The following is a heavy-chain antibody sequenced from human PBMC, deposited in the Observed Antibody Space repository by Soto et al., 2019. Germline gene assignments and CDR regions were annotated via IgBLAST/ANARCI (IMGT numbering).Heavy chain of an antibody. CDR1: GFTFSSYA. Sequence: GGSLRLSCAASGFTFSSYAMTWVRQAPGKGLEWVSVISGSGGSTYFADSVKGRFTISRDNSKNSLYLQMNSLRAEDTAVYYCARDHHRYSGYDYVDFWGQGILVTVSS. D-gene: IGHD5-12*01. CDR3: ARDHHRYSGYDYVDF. CDR2: ISGSGGST. J-gene: IGHJ4*02. V-gene: IGHV3-23*01.